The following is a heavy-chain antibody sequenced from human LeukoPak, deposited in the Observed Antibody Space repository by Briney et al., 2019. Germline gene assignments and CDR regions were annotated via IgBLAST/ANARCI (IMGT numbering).Heavy chain of an antibody. Sequence: ASVKVSCKASGYTFTSYGISWVRQAPGQGLEWMGWISAYNGNTNYAQKLQGRVTMTTDTSTSTAYMELRSLRSDDTAVYYCARGGGKGYCSGGSCYINAFDIWGQGKMVTVSS. CDR1: GYTFTSYG. CDR3: ARGGGKGYCSGGSCYINAFDI. D-gene: IGHD2-15*01. V-gene: IGHV1-18*01. J-gene: IGHJ3*02. CDR2: ISAYNGNT.